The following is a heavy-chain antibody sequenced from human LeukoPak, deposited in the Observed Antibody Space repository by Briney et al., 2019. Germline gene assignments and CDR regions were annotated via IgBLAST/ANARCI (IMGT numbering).Heavy chain of an antibody. D-gene: IGHD6-19*01. V-gene: IGHV3-48*03. CDR3: ASTRSTSDWYTRGFEY. CDR1: GFSFSSYE. Sequence: PGGSLRLSCADYGFSFSSYEMNWVRQAPGKGLEWISYISSSGSITFYADSEKGRFTISRDNARNSLYLQMNSLRAEDTAVYYCASTRSTSDWYTRGFEYWGQGTLVTVSS. CDR2: ISSSGSIT. J-gene: IGHJ4*02.